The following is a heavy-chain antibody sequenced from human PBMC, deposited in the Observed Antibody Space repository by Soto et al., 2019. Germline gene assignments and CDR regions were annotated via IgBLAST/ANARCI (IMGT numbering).Heavy chain of an antibody. J-gene: IGHJ4*02. CDR3: ARHKGDERYSSSWFPFTTPFFDY. V-gene: IGHV4-39*01. D-gene: IGHD6-13*01. CDR1: GGSIGSSSYY. Sequence: PSETLSLTCTVSGGSIGSSSYYWGWIRQPPGKGLEWIGSIYYSGSTYYNPSLKSRVTISVDTSKNQFSLKLSSVTAADTAVYYCARHKGDERYSSSWFPFTTPFFDYWGQGTLVTVSS. CDR2: IYYSGST.